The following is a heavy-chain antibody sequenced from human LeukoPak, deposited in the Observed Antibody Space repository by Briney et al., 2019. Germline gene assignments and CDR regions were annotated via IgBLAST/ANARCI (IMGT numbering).Heavy chain of an antibody. CDR2: INHSGST. CDR1: GGSFSGYY. D-gene: IGHD3-3*01. J-gene: IGHJ5*02. CDR3: ARAGTFTIFGVAHNWFDP. Sequence: SETLSLTCAVYGGSFSGYYWSWIRQPPGKGPEWIGEINHSGSTNYNPSLKSRVTISVDTSKNQFSLKLSSVTAADTAVYYCARAGTFTIFGVAHNWFDPWGQGTLVTVYS. V-gene: IGHV4-34*01.